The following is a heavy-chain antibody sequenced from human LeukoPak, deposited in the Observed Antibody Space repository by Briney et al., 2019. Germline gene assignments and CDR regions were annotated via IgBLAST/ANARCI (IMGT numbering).Heavy chain of an antibody. CDR2: ISYDGSKK. CDR1: GFTFSNYA. D-gene: IGHD4-23*01. Sequence: GGSLRLSCAASGFTFSNYAMHWVRQAPGKGLEWVAVISYDGSKKDYAGSEKGRFTISRDNSKNTLYLQMNSLRAEDTAIYYCARGAHKRDDYGGFFDYWGQGTLVTVSS. V-gene: IGHV3-30*04. J-gene: IGHJ4*02. CDR3: ARGAHKRDDYGGFFDY.